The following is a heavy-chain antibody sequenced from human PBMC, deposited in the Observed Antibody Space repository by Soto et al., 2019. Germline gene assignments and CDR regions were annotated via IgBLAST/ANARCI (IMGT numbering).Heavy chain of an antibody. CDR1: GFTFSSYS. CDR2: ISSSSSTI. Sequence: LRLSCAASGFTFSSYSMNWVRQAPGKGLEWVSYISSSSSTIYYADSVKGRFTISRDNAKNSLYLQMNSLRDEDTAVYYCARDVYCSSTSCYFHYYGMDVWGQGTTVTSP. J-gene: IGHJ6*02. D-gene: IGHD2-2*01. CDR3: ARDVYCSSTSCYFHYYGMDV. V-gene: IGHV3-48*02.